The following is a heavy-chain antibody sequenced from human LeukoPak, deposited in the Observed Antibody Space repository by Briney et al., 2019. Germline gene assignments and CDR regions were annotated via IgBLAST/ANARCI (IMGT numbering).Heavy chain of an antibody. Sequence: GGSLRLSCAASGFTFCSYSMNWVRQAPGKGLEWVSSISSSSSYIYYADSVKGRFTISRDKAKNSLYLQMNSLRAEDTAVYYCARQADHAFDYWGQGTLVTVSS. CDR1: GFTFCSYS. CDR2: ISSSSSYI. V-gene: IGHV3-21*01. CDR3: ARQADHAFDY. J-gene: IGHJ4*02.